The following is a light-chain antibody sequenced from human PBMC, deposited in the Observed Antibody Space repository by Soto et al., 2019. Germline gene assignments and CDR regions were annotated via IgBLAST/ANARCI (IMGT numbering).Light chain of an antibody. Sequence: EIVLTQSPGTLSLSPGERATLSCRASQYLSTKIAWYQQNPGQAPRLLIYGASTRATGIPVRFSGSGSGTEFTLTISSLQSEDSAVYCCQQYDYWPRTFGQGTKVDIK. CDR1: QYLSTK. J-gene: IGKJ1*01. CDR3: QQYDYWPRT. CDR2: GAS. V-gene: IGKV3-15*01.